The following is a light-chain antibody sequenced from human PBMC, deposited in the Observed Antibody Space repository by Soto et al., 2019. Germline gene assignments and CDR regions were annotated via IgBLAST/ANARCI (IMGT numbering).Light chain of an antibody. V-gene: IGKV2-28*01. CDR3: MQALQTPVT. J-gene: IGKJ4*01. Sequence: DIVMTQSPLSLPVTPGEPASISCRSSQSLLHSNGYNYLDWYLQKPGQSPQVLIFLGSIRASGVPDRFSGSGSGTDFTLKISRVEAEDVGVYYCMQALQTPVTFGGGTKVEIK. CDR2: LGS. CDR1: QSLLHSNGYNY.